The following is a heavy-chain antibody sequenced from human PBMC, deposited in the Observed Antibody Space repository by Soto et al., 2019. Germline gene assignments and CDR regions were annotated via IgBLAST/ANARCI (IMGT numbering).Heavy chain of an antibody. V-gene: IGHV4-31*03. CDR1: GGSISSGGYY. CDR2: IYYSGST. D-gene: IGHD5-12*01. CDR3: VNNIDVSSLDP. Sequence: QVQLQESGPGLVKPSQTLSLTCTVSGGSISSGGYYWSWIRQHPGKGLEWIGYIYYSGSTYYNPPLKRRATTSVATSKNQFSLRLSSVTACDMSVYSCVNNIDVSSLDPWGQGTLVTVSS. J-gene: IGHJ5*02.